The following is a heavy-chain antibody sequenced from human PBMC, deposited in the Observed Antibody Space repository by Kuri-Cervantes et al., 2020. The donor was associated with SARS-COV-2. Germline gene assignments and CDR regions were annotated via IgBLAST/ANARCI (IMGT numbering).Heavy chain of an antibody. V-gene: IGHV3-13*03. CDR3: ARDFWEQLVDY. J-gene: IGHJ4*02. CDR2: IGTAGDT. D-gene: IGHD6-13*01. Sequence: GESLKISCAACGFTFSSYDMHWVRQATGKGLEWVSAIGTAGDTYYPGSVKGQFTISRENAKNSLYLQMNSLRAGDTAVYYCARDFWEQLVDYWGQGTLVTVSS. CDR1: GFTFSSYD.